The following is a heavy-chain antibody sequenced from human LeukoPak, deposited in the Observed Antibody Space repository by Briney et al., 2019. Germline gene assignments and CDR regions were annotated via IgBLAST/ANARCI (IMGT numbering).Heavy chain of an antibody. V-gene: IGHV4-39*01. Sequence: SETLSLTCTVSGGSISSSSYYWGWIRQPPGKGLEWIGRIYYSGSTYYNPSLKSRVTISVDTSKNQFSLKLSSVTAADTAVYYCARRLPLGYCSSTSCRGAYFDYWGQGTLVTVSS. CDR3: ARRLPLGYCSSTSCRGAYFDY. J-gene: IGHJ4*02. D-gene: IGHD2-2*01. CDR2: IYYSGST. CDR1: GGSISSSSYY.